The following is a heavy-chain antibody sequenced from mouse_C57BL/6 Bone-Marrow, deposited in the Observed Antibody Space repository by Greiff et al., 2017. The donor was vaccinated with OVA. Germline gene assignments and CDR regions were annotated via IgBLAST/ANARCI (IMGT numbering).Heavy chain of an antibody. J-gene: IGHJ2*01. CDR1: GYTFTSYT. V-gene: IGHV1-4*01. CDR2: IDPTNDYT. CDR3: TRGYYFDF. Sequence: QVQLKESGAELVRPGASVKMSCKASGYTFTSYTIDWVKQRPGQGLEWIGYIDPTNDYTNYNQKFKGKATFTADKSSSTAYMQLSSLTSEDSAVYYCTRGYYFDFWGRGNTLTVSA.